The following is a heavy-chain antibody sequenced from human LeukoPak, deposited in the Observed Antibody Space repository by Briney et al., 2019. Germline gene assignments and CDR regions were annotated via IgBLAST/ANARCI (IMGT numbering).Heavy chain of an antibody. V-gene: IGHV1-18*04. D-gene: IGHD1-1*01. J-gene: IGHJ4*02. CDR2: ISANDGKI. CDR3: ARELHVERDDY. Sequence: ASVKVSCKASGYTFTSYYMHWVRQAPGQGLEWMGWISANDGKIHYSERHQGRVTTTTDTVTSTAYMELRSLRSDDTAVYYCARELHVERDDYWGQGTLVTVSS. CDR1: GYTFTSYY.